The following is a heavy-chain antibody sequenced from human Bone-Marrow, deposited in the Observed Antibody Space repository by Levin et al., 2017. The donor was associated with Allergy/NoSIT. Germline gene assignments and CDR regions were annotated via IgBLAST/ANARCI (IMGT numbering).Heavy chain of an antibody. V-gene: IGHV5-51*01. J-gene: IGHJ6*02. CDR2: IYPGDSDT. CDR3: ARHAAVGTISPFYGLDV. CDR1: GYRFISHW. Sequence: RGESLKISCRTSGYRFISHWIAWVRQMPGKGLESVGIIYPGDSDTSYNPSFQGQVTISVDKSTSTAYLQRTSLKASDNAMYFCARHAAVGTISPFYGLDVWGQGTTVTVSS. D-gene: IGHD1-26*01.